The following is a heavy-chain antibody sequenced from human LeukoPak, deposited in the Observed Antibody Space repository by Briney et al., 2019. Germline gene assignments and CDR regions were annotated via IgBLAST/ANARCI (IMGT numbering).Heavy chain of an antibody. CDR3: VRDLGDSSGSYYFDY. V-gene: IGHV3-64*01. J-gene: IGHJ4*02. D-gene: IGHD3-22*01. CDR2: ISSNGGRT. CDR1: GFTFSSYA. Sequence: GGSLRLSCAASGFTFSSYAMHWVRQAPGKGLEYVSAISSNGGRTYYANSVKGRFTISRDNSKNTLYLQMGSLRAEDMAVYYCVRDLGDSSGSYYFDYWGQGTLVTVSS.